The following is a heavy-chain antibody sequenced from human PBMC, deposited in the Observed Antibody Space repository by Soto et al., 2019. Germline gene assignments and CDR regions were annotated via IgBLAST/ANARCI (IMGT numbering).Heavy chain of an antibody. V-gene: IGHV1-2*04. J-gene: IGHJ6*02. D-gene: IGHD1-26*01. CDR3: ARDLRSDGMDV. Sequence: ASVKVSCKASGYTFTGYYMHWVRQAPGQGLEWMGWINPNSGGTNYARKFQGWVTMTRDTSISTAYMELSRLRSDDTAVYYCARDLRSDGMDVWGQGTTVTVSS. CDR2: INPNSGGT. CDR1: GYTFTGYY.